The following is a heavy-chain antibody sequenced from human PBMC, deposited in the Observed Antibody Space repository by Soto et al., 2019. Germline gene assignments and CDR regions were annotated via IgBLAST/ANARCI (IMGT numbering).Heavy chain of an antibody. D-gene: IGHD4-17*01. Sequence: QVQLVQPGAEVKRPGASVKVSCKASGYTFTNYDINWVRQATGQGLEWMGWMNPNSGNTGSAQQFQGRVTMTRDTSTSTAYMELSNLGSEDTAVYYCARVYGDADYWGQGTLVTVSS. CDR1: GYTFTNYD. J-gene: IGHJ4*02. CDR2: MNPNSGNT. CDR3: ARVYGDADY. V-gene: IGHV1-8*01.